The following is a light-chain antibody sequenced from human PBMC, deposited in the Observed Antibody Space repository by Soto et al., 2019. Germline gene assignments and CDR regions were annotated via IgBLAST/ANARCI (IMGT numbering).Light chain of an antibody. J-gene: IGKJ1*01. Sequence: DIVMTQSPDSLAVSLGERATINCKSSQSALYSSNNKNYLAWYQEKPGQPPRLLIYWASTRESGVPDRLSGSGSGKDFTLTISSLQAEDGAVYYCEQYSNTPPSLGQGTKVEIK. CDR1: QSALYSSNNKNY. V-gene: IGKV4-1*01. CDR2: WAS. CDR3: EQYSNTPPS.